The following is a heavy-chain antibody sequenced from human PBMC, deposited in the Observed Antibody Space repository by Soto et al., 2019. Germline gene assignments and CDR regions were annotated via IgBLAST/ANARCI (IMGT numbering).Heavy chain of an antibody. CDR2: IRSKAYGGTT. Sequence: GGSLRLSCTASGFTFGDYAMSCVRQAPGKGLEWLGFIRSKAYGGTTEYAASVKGRFTISRDDSKSIAYLQMNSLKTEDTAVYYCTAGKLYPSLDFDYWGQGTLVTVSS. D-gene: IGHD2-8*01. CDR1: GFTFGDYA. CDR3: TAGKLYPSLDFDY. J-gene: IGHJ4*02. V-gene: IGHV3-49*04.